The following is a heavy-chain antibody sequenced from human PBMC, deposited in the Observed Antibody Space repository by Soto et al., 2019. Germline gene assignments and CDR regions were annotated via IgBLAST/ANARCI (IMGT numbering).Heavy chain of an antibody. CDR3: ARALTEFDY. V-gene: IGHV1-46*01. Sequence: QVRLVQSGAEGRKPGASVKLSCKASGYTFTTYYIHWVRQAPGQGLEWMGIINPNGGATSYAQNFQGRVTMTGDTSTNTVYMEMSSLRSDDTAMYYCARALTEFDYWGPGTLVTVSS. CDR2: INPNGGAT. D-gene: IGHD7-27*01. CDR1: GYTFTTYY. J-gene: IGHJ4*02.